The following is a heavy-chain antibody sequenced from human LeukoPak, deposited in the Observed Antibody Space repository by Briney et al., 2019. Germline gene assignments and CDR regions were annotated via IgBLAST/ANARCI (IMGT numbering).Heavy chain of an antibody. Sequence: GGSLRLSCAASGFTFSSYAMHWVRQAPGKGLEWVAVISYDGSNKYYADSVKGRFTISRDNSKNTLYLQMNSLRAEDTAVYYCARGGWSTSLTLIDYWGQGTLVTVPS. CDR1: GFTFSSYA. CDR3: ARGGWSTSLTLIDY. J-gene: IGHJ4*02. V-gene: IGHV3-30-3*01. CDR2: ISYDGSNK. D-gene: IGHD2-2*01.